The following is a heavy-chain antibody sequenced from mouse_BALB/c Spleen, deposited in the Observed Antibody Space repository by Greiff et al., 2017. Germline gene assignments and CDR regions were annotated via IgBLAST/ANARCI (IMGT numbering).Heavy chain of an antibody. Sequence: EVNLVESGGDLVQPGGSRKLSCAASGFTFSSFGMHWVRQAPEKGLEWVAYISSGSSTIYYADTVKGRFTISRDNPKNTLFLQMTSLRSEDTAMYYCARGWDYWGQGTTLTVSS. J-gene: IGHJ2*01. CDR3: ARGWDY. CDR2: ISSGSSTI. D-gene: IGHD1-1*02. V-gene: IGHV5-17*02. CDR1: GFTFSSFG.